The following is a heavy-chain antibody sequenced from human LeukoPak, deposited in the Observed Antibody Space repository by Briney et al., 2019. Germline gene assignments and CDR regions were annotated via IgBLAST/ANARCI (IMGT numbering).Heavy chain of an antibody. V-gene: IGHV3-30-3*01. CDR1: GFTFSTYS. CDR2: ISRDGTNK. CDR3: ARDRDCSGGSCYSGLPHPVENWFDS. J-gene: IGHJ5*01. Sequence: GGSLRLSCAASGFTFSTYSLHCARQAPGKGLEWVAVISRDGTNKYHADSVKGRFTISRDNAKNTLYLRMNSLRAEDTAVYYCARDRDCSGGSCYSGLPHPVENWFDSWGQGTLVTVSS. D-gene: IGHD2-15*01.